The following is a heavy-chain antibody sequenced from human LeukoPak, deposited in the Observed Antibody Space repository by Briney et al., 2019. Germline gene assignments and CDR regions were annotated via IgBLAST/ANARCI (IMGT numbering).Heavy chain of an antibody. V-gene: IGHV3-9*03. CDR3: AKDSRMNYDFWGGYFDAFDI. D-gene: IGHD3-3*01. Sequence: GRSLRLSCAASGFTFDDYAMHWVRQAPGKGLEWVSGISWNSGSIGYADSVKGRFTNSRDNAKNSLYLQMNSLRAEDMALYYCAKDSRMNYDFWGGYFDAFDIWGQGTMVTVSS. J-gene: IGHJ3*02. CDR2: ISWNSGSI. CDR1: GFTFDDYA.